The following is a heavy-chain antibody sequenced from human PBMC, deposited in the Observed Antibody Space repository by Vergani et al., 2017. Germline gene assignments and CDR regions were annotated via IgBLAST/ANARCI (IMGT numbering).Heavy chain of an antibody. Sequence: QVQLVQSGAEVKKTGSSVKVSCKASGGTFSSYAISWVRQAPGQGLEWMGGIIPIFGTANYAQKFQGRVTITADESPGTAYMELSSLRSEDTAVYYCARAMGFGDPNISENWFDPWGQGTLVTVSS. CDR1: GGTFSSYA. CDR2: IIPIFGTA. J-gene: IGHJ5*02. D-gene: IGHD3-10*01. CDR3: ARAMGFGDPNISENWFDP. V-gene: IGHV1-69*01.